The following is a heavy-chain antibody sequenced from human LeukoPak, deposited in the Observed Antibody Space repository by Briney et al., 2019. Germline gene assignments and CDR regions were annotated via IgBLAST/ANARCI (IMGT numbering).Heavy chain of an antibody. V-gene: IGHV3-7*03. D-gene: IGHD2-15*01. CDR2: IQEDGKKE. Sequence: GESLRLSCEASGFTFTKFWMSWVRQAPGKGLEWVANIQEDGKKENYVDSVRGRFTISRDNSKNTLYLQMNSLRAEDTAIYYCAKNGDRGAYCTGGTCYPYFYYYMDVWGKGTTVTI. J-gene: IGHJ6*03. CDR1: GFTFTKFW. CDR3: AKNGDRGAYCTGGTCYPYFYYYMDV.